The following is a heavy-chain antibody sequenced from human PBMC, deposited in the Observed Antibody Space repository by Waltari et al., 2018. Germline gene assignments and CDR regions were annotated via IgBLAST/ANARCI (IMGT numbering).Heavy chain of an antibody. D-gene: IGHD3-3*01. V-gene: IGHV3-23*01. Sequence: EVHLLESGGGLVQPGESLRLSCAVSGFHLNDFPMTWVRQVSGKGLEWVSSIRNCGDTPFYADSVRGRFTISKDISKNTLVLDMIGLRGEDTATYYCAKSSFNYDFVMVTWGQGALVTVSS. J-gene: IGHJ5*02. CDR1: GFHLNDFP. CDR2: IRNCGDTP. CDR3: AKSSFNYDFVMVT.